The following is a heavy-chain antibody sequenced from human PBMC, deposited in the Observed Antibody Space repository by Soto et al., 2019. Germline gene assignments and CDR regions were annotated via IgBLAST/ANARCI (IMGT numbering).Heavy chain of an antibody. CDR1: GYTFTSYG. V-gene: IGHV1-18*04. CDR2: ISAYNGNT. Sequence: ASVKVSCKASGYTFTSYGISWVRQAPGQGLEWMGWISAYNGNTNYAQKLQGRVTMTTDTSASTAYMELRSLRSDDTAVYYCARNYEENDAFDIWGQGTMVTVSS. CDR3: ARNYEENDAFDI. D-gene: IGHD3-16*01. J-gene: IGHJ3*02.